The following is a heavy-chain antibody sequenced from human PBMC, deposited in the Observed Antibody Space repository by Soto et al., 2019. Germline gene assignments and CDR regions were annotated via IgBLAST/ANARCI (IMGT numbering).Heavy chain of an antibody. Sequence: GSRPTPVNPTQTLTLTCPFSAFSLSTRGVGVGWIRQPPGKALAWLALIYWDDDKRYSPSLKSRLTIPKHTSKNAGVLTIPNMEPVHTAAYYCARCVISAPWGQRNRVTVPS. CDR3: ARCVISAP. V-gene: IGHV2-5*02. J-gene: IGHJ6*02. CDR1: AFSLSTRGVG. CDR2: IYWDDDK. D-gene: IGHD6-13*01.